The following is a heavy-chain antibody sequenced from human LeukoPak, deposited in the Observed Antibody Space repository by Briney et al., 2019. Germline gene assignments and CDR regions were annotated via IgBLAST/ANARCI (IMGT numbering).Heavy chain of an antibody. V-gene: IGHV3-21*01. CDR2: ISSSSSYI. D-gene: IGHD3-10*01. CDR3: ATDAGYGSGSYSY. J-gene: IGHJ4*02. Sequence: PGGSLRLSCAASGFTFSSYSMNWVRQAPGKGLEWVSSISSSSSYIYYADSVKGRFTISRDNAKNSLYLQMNSLRAEDTAVYYCATDAGYGSGSYSYWGQGILVTVSS. CDR1: GFTFSSYS.